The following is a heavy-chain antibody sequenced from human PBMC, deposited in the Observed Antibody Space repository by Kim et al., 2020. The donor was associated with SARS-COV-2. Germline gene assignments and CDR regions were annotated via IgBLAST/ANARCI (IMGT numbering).Heavy chain of an antibody. Sequence: SETLSLTCAVSGDSVATDFWTWVRQAPGKGLDWLGYVSYSGGSDYNPNLRCRLTISVAASRTHVSLSLTSLTAADTGVYFFARAHHLAPRAYGMYVWGQG. J-gene: IGHJ6*02. V-gene: IGHV4-59*02. D-gene: IGHD3-16*01. CDR3: ARAHHLAPRAYGMYV. CDR1: GDSVATDF. CDR2: VSYSGGS.